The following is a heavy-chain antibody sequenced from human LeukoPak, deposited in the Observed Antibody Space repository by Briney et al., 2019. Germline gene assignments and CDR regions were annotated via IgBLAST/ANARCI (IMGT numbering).Heavy chain of an antibody. Sequence: PGGSLRLSCAVSGFTFSSYAMHWVRQAPGKGLEWVAVILYDGSNKYYADSVKGRFTISRDNSKSTLYLQMNSLRAEDTAVYYCAIPPLSGTGSSRPLAEMDVWGQGTTATVSS. CDR3: AIPPLSGTGSSRPLAEMDV. CDR2: ILYDGSNK. D-gene: IGHD3-10*01. V-gene: IGHV3-30-3*01. CDR1: GFTFSSYA. J-gene: IGHJ6*02.